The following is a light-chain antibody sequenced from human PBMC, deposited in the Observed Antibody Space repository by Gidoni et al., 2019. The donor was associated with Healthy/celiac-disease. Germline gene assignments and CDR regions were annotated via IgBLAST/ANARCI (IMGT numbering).Light chain of an antibody. CDR2: DAS. CDR1: QDISNY. CDR3: QQYDNLPLT. J-gene: IGKJ4*01. Sequence: DIQLTQSPSSLSASVGDRVTITCQASQDISNYLNWYQQKPGKAPKLLIYDASHLETGVPSRFSGSGSGTDFTFTISSLQPEDIATYYWQQYDNLPLTFGGGTKVEIK. V-gene: IGKV1-33*01.